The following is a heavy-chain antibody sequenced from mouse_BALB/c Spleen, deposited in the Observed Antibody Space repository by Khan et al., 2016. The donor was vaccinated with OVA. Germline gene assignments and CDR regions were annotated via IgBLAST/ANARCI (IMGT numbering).Heavy chain of an antibody. Sequence: EVQLQESGPSLVQPSQTLSLTCSVTGDSITTGYWNWIRKFPGNKLEYIGYIIYTGYTYYNPSLKSRISITRQSYNNQYYLQLNSVTYEDTATYYCARSTYRYAFVYWGRGTLVAVAA. CDR2: IIYTGYT. V-gene: IGHV3-8*02. J-gene: IGHJ3*01. D-gene: IGHD2-14*01. CDR1: GDSITTGY. CDR3: ARSTYRYAFVY.